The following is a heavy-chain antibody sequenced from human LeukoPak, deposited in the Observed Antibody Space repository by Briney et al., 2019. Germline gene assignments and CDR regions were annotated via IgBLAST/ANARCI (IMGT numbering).Heavy chain of an antibody. J-gene: IGHJ3*01. D-gene: IGHD2-8*01. CDR2: ITVNGGTT. Sequence: GGSLRLSCVGCGLSIGNYAMTWVRQAPGKGLEWVSSITVNGGTTRYADSVRGRFTVSRDNSRNTVFLQMDSLRAEDTAVYYCAKDPNGDYIGAFDGWGQGTMVTVSS. CDR3: AKDPNGDYIGAFDG. CDR1: GLSIGNYA. V-gene: IGHV3-23*01.